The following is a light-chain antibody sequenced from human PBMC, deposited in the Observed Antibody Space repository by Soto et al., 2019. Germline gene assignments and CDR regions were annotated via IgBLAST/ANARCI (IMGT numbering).Light chain of an antibody. CDR2: DAS. J-gene: IGKJ1*01. V-gene: IGKV3-20*01. CDR3: QQCAYSPRT. Sequence: EIVLTQSPDTLSLSPGERATISCRASQSIAKNYLAWYQQKPGKAPRLIIYDASSRATGIPYRFTGSGSGADFALTISRLEPEDFAVYYCQQCAYSPRTFGQGTKVELK. CDR1: QSIAKNY.